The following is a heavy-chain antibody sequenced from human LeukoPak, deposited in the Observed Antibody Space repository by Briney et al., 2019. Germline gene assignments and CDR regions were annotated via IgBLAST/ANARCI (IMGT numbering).Heavy chain of an antibody. D-gene: IGHD6-13*01. J-gene: IGHJ6*02. CDR3: ARIRIQQSALYYYYYGMDV. CDR1: GFSLSTSGMC. V-gene: IGHV2-70*11. CDR2: IDWDDDK. Sequence: ESGPTLVKPTQTLTLTCTFSGFSLSTSGMCVSWIRQPPGKALEWLARIDWDDDKYYSTSLKTRLTISKDTSKNQVVLTMTNMDPVDTATYYCARIRIQQSALYYYYYGMDVWGQGTTVTVSS.